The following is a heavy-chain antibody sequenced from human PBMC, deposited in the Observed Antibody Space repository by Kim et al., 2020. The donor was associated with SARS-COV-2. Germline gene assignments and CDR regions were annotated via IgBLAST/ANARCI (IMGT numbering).Heavy chain of an antibody. CDR1: GYTFTGYY. J-gene: IGHJ6*02. V-gene: IGHV1-2*04. CDR3: ASASTAYCYYGMDV. CDR2: INPNSGGT. D-gene: IGHD5-18*01. Sequence: ASVKVSCKASGYTFTGYYMHWVRQAPGQGLEWMGWINPNSGGTNYAQKFQGWVTMTRDTSISTAYMELSRLRSDDTAVYYCASASTAYCYYGMDVWGQGTTGTVSS.